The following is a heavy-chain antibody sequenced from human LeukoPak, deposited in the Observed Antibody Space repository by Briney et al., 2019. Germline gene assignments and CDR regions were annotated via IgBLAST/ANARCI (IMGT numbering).Heavy chain of an antibody. D-gene: IGHD1-26*01. CDR2: FDPEDGET. J-gene: IGHJ5*02. CDR3: ARDRVTSGSTSLVWFDP. Sequence: ASVKVSCTVSGYTLTELSMHWVRQAPGKGLEWMGGFDPEDGETIYAQKFQGRVTMTEDTSTDTAYMELSSLRSEDTAVYYCARDRVTSGSTSLVWFDPWGQGTLVTVSS. CDR1: GYTLTELS. V-gene: IGHV1-24*01.